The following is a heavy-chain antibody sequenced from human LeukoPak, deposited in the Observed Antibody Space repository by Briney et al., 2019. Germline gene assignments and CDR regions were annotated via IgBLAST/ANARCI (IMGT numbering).Heavy chain of an antibody. CDR2: INPSDGRT. D-gene: IGHD2-8*01. V-gene: IGHV1-46*01. CDR1: GYTFTNYY. J-gene: IGHJ5*02. CDR3: ARVGPRDIVLMVYEDWFDP. Sequence: ASVKVSCKASGYTFTNYYMHWVRQAPGQGLEWMGIINPSDGRTSYAQKFQGRVTMTRDTSTSTVYMELSRLRSDDTAVYYCARVGPRDIVLMVYEDWFDPWGQGTLVTVSS.